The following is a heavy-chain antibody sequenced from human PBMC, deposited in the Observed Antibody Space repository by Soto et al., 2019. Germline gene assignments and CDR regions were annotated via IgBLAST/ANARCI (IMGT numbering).Heavy chain of an antibody. CDR3: AKLVVAAGINY. J-gene: IGHJ4*02. CDR1: GFTFGDYA. CDR2: IRSKAYGGTT. Sequence: GGSLRLSCTASGFTFGDYAMSWFRQAPGKGLEWVGFIRSKAYGGTTEYADSVKGRLTISRDSSKNTLYLQMNSLRAEDAALYYCAKLVVAAGINYWGQGTLVTVSS. V-gene: IGHV3-49*01. D-gene: IGHD2-15*01.